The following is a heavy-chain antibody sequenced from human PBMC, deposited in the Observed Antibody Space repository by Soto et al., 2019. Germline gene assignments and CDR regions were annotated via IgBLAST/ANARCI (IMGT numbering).Heavy chain of an antibody. Sequence: GGSLRLSCAASGFTFSSYAMSWVRQAPGKGLEWVSAISGSGGSTYYADSVKGRFTISRDNSKNTLYLQMNSLRAEDTAVYYCAKASSRYFDWLLTAFDYWGQGTLVTVSS. CDR1: GFTFSSYA. V-gene: IGHV3-23*01. CDR2: ISGSGGST. D-gene: IGHD3-9*01. J-gene: IGHJ4*02. CDR3: AKASSRYFDWLLTAFDY.